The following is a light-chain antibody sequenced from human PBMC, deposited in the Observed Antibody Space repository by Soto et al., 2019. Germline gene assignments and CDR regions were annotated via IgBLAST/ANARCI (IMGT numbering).Light chain of an antibody. Sequence: DIQMTQSPSSMSASIGDRVIITCQASQDISNYLNWYQQKPGKAPKLLIYDASNLEIGVASRFSGSGSVTDFTFTISSLQPEDIATYYCQQYHDRPPMYTFGQGTKLEIK. J-gene: IGKJ2*01. V-gene: IGKV1-33*01. CDR1: QDISNY. CDR2: DAS. CDR3: QQYHDRPPMYT.